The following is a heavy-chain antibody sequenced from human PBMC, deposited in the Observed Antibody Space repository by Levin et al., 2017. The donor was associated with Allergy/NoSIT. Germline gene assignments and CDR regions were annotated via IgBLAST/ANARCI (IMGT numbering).Heavy chain of an antibody. CDR1: GFTFSSYS. Sequence: GGSLRLSCAASGFTFSSYSMNWVRQAPGKGLEGVSYISRSSSTIYYADSVKGRFTISRDNAKNSLYLQMNSLRAEDTAVYYCARGEHYGSGRFDYWGQGTLVTVSS. J-gene: IGHJ4*02. CDR2: ISRSSSTI. CDR3: ARGEHYGSGRFDY. D-gene: IGHD3-10*01. V-gene: IGHV3-48*01.